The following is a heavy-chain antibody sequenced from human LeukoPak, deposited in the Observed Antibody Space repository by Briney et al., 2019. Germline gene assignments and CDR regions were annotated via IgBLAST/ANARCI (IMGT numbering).Heavy chain of an antibody. CDR2: IYYSGSS. D-gene: IGHD3-10*01. J-gene: IGHJ5*02. Sequence: PSETLSLTCTVSGASISSYYWSWIRQPPGKGLEWIGYIYYSGSSNHNPSLKSRVTISVDTSKNQFSLKLNSVTAADTAVYYCARAYYGSGRGGWFDPWGQGTLVTVSS. CDR3: ARAYYGSGRGGWFDP. CDR1: GASISSYY. V-gene: IGHV4-59*01.